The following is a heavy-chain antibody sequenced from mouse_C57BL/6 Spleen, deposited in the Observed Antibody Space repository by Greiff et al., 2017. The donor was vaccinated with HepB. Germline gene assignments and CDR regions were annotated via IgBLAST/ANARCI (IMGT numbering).Heavy chain of an antibody. CDR3: ARHATIVKYFDV. CDR1: GFTFSSYT. CDR2: ISGGGGNT. J-gene: IGHJ1*03. Sequence: EVKVVESGGGLVKPGGSLKLSCAASGFTFSSYTMSWVRQTPEKRLEWVATISGGGGNTYYPDSVKGRFTISRDNAKNTLYLQMSSLRSEDTALYYCARHATIVKYFDVWGTGTTVTVSS. V-gene: IGHV5-9*01. D-gene: IGHD2-5*01.